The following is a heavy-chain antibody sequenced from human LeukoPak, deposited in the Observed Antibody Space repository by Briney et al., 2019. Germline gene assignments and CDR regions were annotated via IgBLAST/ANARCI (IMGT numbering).Heavy chain of an antibody. V-gene: IGHV1-2*02. CDR3: ARAHRRYCSGGGCYIIWFNP. CDR2: INPNSGGT. CDR1: GYTFTGYY. Sequence: ASVKVSCKASGYTFTGYYMHWVRQAPGQGLEWMGWINPNSGGTNYAQKFQGRVTMTRDTSISTAYMELSRLRSDDTAVYYCARAHRRYCSGGGCYIIWFNPWGQGTLVTVSS. J-gene: IGHJ5*02. D-gene: IGHD2-15*01.